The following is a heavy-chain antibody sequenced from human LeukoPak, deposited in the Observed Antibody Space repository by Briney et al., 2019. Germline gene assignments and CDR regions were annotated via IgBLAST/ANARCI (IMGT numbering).Heavy chain of an antibody. CDR1: GGTFSSYA. Sequence: ASVKVSCKASGGTFSSYAISWVRQAPGQGLEWMGGIIPIFGTANYAQKFQGRVTMTRNTSISTAYMELSSLKSEDTAVYYCATDYCSGPTCYLRFDPWGQGTLVTVSS. CDR3: ATDYCSGPTCYLRFDP. J-gene: IGHJ5*02. CDR2: IIPIFGTA. V-gene: IGHV1-69*05. D-gene: IGHD2-2*01.